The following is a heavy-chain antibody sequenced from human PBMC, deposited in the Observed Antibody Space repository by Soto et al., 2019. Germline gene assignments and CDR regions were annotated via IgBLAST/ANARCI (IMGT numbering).Heavy chain of an antibody. CDR2: ISSSSSYI. V-gene: IGHV3-21*01. Sequence: EVQLVESGGGLVKPGGSLRLSCAASGFTFSSYSMNWVRQAPGKGLEWVSSISSSSSYIYYADSVKGRFTISRDNAKNSLYLQMNCLRAEDTAVYYCARAVGALTQFDYWGQGTLVTVSS. J-gene: IGHJ4*02. D-gene: IGHD1-26*01. CDR1: GFTFSSYS. CDR3: ARAVGALTQFDY.